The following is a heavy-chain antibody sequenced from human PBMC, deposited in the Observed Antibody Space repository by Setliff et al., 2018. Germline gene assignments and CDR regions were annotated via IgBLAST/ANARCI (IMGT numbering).Heavy chain of an antibody. J-gene: IGHJ3*02. CDR1: GYSFTNYW. D-gene: IGHD6-19*01. Sequence: GESLKISCEGSGYSFTNYWIAWVRQMPGKGLEWMGIIYPGDSDIRYSPSFQGQVTISADKSISTAYLQWSSLKASDTAIYYCARSTVAGRGDAFDIWGQGTMVTVSS. V-gene: IGHV5-51*01. CDR2: IYPGDSDI. CDR3: ARSTVAGRGDAFDI.